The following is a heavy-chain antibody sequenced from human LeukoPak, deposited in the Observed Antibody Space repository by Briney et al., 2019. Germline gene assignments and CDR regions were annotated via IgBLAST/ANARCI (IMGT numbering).Heavy chain of an antibody. CDR1: GGTFSSYA. CDR2: IIPIFGTA. Sequence: GASVKVSCKASGGTFSSYAISWVRQAPGQGLEWMGGIIPIFGTANYAQKFQGRVTITADESTSTAYMELSSLRSEDTAVYYCAIGGGGVSSYYFDYWGQGTLVTVSS. CDR3: AIGGGGVSSYYFDY. V-gene: IGHV1-69*13. J-gene: IGHJ4*02. D-gene: IGHD6-6*01.